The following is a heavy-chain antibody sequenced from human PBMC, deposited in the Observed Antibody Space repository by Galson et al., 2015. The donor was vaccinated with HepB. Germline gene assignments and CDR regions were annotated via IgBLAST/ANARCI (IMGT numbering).Heavy chain of an antibody. V-gene: IGHV3-33*01. J-gene: IGHJ5*02. CDR3: ARGNVGSGNWFDP. CDR1: GFTFSSYD. CDR2: IWYDGSNK. Sequence: SLRLSCAASGFTFSSYDIHWVRQAPGRGLEWVAVIWYDGSNKYYVDSVKGRFTVSRDNCKNTLYLQMNSLRAEDTAVYYCARGNVGSGNWFDPWGQGTLVTVSS. D-gene: IGHD3-3*01.